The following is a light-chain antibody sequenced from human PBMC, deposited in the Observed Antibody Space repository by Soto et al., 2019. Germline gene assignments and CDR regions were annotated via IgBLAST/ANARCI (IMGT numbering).Light chain of an antibody. V-gene: IGLV4-69*01. Sequence: QPVLTQSPSASASLGASVKLTCTLSSGHSSYAIAWYQQQPEKGPRYLMKLNGDGSHNKGDGIPDRFSGSSSGAERYLTISSLQSEDEADYYCQTWDTGIRVFGGGTKVTVL. CDR3: QTWDTGIRV. CDR2: LNGDGSH. J-gene: IGLJ2*01. CDR1: SGHSSYA.